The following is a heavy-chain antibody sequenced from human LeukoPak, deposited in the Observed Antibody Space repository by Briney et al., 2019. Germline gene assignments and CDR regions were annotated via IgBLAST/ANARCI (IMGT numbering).Heavy chain of an antibody. CDR2: INQGGSES. CDR3: TKGRSNHY. J-gene: IGHJ4*02. V-gene: IGHV3-7*01. D-gene: IGHD4-11*01. Sequence: GGSLRLSCAASGFTFRNAWMNWVRQAPGKGLEWVANINQGGSESYYVDSVKGRFTISRDNAKKSLFLQMNSLRAEDTAVYYCTKGRSNHYWGQGTLVTVST. CDR1: GFTFRNAW.